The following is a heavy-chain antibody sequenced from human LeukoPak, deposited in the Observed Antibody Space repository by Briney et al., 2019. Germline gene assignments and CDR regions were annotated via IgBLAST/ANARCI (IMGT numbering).Heavy chain of an antibody. J-gene: IGHJ4*02. V-gene: IGHV1-18*04. CDR1: GYTFTGYY. Sequence: ASVKVSCKASGYTFTGYYMHWVRQAPGQGLEWMGWISAYNGNTNYAQKLQGRVTMTTDTSTSTAYMELRSLRSDDTAVYYCARDPYRRRSGWYGGIDYWGQGTLVTVSS. D-gene: IGHD6-19*01. CDR2: ISAYNGNT. CDR3: ARDPYRRRSGWYGGIDY.